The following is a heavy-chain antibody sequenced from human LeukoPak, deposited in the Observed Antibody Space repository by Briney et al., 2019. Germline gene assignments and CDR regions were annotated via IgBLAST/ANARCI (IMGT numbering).Heavy chain of an antibody. CDR1: GFTLSSYW. CDR2: INNDGSST. D-gene: IGHD1-7*01. Sequence: GGSLRLSCAASGFTLSSYWMHWVRQAPGKGLVWVSRINNDGSSTKYADSVKGRFTISRDNAKNTLYLQMHSLRPEDTALYYCVRRQTTTSGFDHWGQGTLVTVSS. V-gene: IGHV3-74*03. J-gene: IGHJ4*02. CDR3: VRRQTTTSGFDH.